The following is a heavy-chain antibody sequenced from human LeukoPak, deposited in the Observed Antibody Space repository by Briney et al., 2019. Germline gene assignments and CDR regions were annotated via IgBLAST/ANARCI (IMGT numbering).Heavy chain of an antibody. CDR2: ISGNGVTT. V-gene: IGHV3-64*01. CDR3: ARDTNREQDI. CDR1: GFSFSGDY. D-gene: IGHD3-3*01. Sequence: GGSLRLSCAASGFSFSGDYIHWVRQAPGKGLEYVSAISGNGVTTHYTNSVKGRFTISRDNSKDTVYLQMGSLSTEDTAVYYCARDTNREQDIWGQGTTVTVSS. J-gene: IGHJ6*02.